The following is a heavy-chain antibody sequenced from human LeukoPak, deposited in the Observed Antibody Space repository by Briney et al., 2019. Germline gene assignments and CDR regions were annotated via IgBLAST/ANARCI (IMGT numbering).Heavy chain of an antibody. V-gene: IGHV3-64*01. Sequence: GGSLRLSCAASGFTFSSYAMHWVRQAPGKGLEYVSAISSNGGSTYYANSVKGRFTISRDNSKNTLYLQMGSLRAEDMAVYYCARDSSYYYDSSGYSHADYWGQGTLVTVSS. J-gene: IGHJ4*02. CDR1: GFTFSSYA. CDR2: ISSNGGST. D-gene: IGHD3-22*01. CDR3: ARDSSYYYDSSGYSHADY.